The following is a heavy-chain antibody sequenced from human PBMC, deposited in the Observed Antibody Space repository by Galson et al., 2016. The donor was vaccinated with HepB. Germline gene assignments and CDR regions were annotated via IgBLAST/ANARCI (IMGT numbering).Heavy chain of an antibody. CDR2: IYSGST. V-gene: IGHV4-4*02. D-gene: IGHD2-2*01. CDR3: ATVRVGCSSTSCYIED. J-gene: IGHJ4*02. Sequence: TLSLTCAVSGASISSEKWWTWVRQTPGKGLEWIGEIYSGSTRYNPSLKSRVTISMDKSQNHFSLNLNSVTAADTAVYYCATVRVGCSSTSCYIEDWGQGALVTVSS. CDR1: GASISSEKW.